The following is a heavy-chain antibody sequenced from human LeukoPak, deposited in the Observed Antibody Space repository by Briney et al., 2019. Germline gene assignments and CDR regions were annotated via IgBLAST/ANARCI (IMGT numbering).Heavy chain of an antibody. Sequence: PSETLSLTCTVSGGSISIYYWSWIRQPPGKGLEWIGYIYYSGSTNYNPSLKSRVTISVDTSKNQFSLKLSSVTAADTAVYYCASLGAFDIWGQGTMVTVSS. CDR2: IYYSGST. V-gene: IGHV4-59*01. CDR1: GGSISIYY. CDR3: ASLGAFDI. J-gene: IGHJ3*02.